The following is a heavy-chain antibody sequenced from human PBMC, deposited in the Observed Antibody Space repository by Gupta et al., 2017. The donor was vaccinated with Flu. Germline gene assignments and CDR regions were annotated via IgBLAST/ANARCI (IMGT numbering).Heavy chain of an antibody. Sequence: APGKGLEWVSGISWNSGTINYADSVKGRFTISRDNAKNSLYLQMNSLRAEDTAFYYCTKDRDIVVVAGAFDIWGQGTMVTVSS. CDR2: ISWNSGTI. D-gene: IGHD2-2*01. CDR3: TKDRDIVVVAGAFDI. J-gene: IGHJ3*02. V-gene: IGHV3-9*01.